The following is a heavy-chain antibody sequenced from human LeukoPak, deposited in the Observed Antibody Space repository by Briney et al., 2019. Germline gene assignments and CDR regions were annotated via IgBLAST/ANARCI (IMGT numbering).Heavy chain of an antibody. D-gene: IGHD2-15*01. CDR3: AREAALVGWGLSY. Sequence: PGGSLRLSCAASGFTFSSYSMNWVRQAPGKGLEWVSSISSSSSYIYYADSVKGRFTISRDNAKNSLYLQMNSLRAEDTAVYYCAREAALVGWGLSYWGQGTLVTVSS. V-gene: IGHV3-21*01. CDR2: ISSSSSYI. CDR1: GFTFSSYS. J-gene: IGHJ4*02.